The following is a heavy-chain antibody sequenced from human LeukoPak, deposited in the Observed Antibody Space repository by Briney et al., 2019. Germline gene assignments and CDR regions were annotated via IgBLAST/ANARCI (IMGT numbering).Heavy chain of an antibody. Sequence: GGSLRLSCAASGFTFSDYYMSWVRQAPGKGLEWVANIKQDGSEKYYVDSVKGRFTISRDNAKNSLYLQMNSLRAEDTAVYYCARDISGWYGYYYYYMDVWGKGTTVTISS. CDR3: ARDISGWYGYYYYYMDV. CDR1: GFTFSDYY. V-gene: IGHV3-7*01. CDR2: IKQDGSEK. J-gene: IGHJ6*03. D-gene: IGHD6-19*01.